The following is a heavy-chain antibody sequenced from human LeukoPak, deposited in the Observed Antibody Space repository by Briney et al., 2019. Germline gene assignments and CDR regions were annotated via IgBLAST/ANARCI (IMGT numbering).Heavy chain of an antibody. CDR3: SRSLDY. CDR2: INQDGRIQ. Sequence: QTGGSLRLSCAASGFPFSDYWMDWVRQAPGKGMEWVANINQDGRIQYYADSVRGRFIISRNNAKNSPYLQMYSLRAEDTAIYFCSRSLDYLGQGALVTVSS. V-gene: IGHV3-7*01. J-gene: IGHJ4*02. CDR1: GFPFSDYW.